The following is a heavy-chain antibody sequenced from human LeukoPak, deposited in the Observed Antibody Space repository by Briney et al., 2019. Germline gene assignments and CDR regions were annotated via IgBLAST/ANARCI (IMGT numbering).Heavy chain of an antibody. D-gene: IGHD3-3*01. J-gene: IGHJ6*02. CDR3: AREVFDTSLRLYYGMDV. V-gene: IGHV4-59*01. CDR1: GGPISSYY. Sequence: SETLSLTCTVSGGPISSYYWSWIRQPPGKGLEWIGYIYYSGSTNYNPSLKSRVTISVDTSKKQFSLKLSSVTAADTAVYYCAREVFDTSLRLYYGMDVWGQGTTVTVSS. CDR2: IYYSGST.